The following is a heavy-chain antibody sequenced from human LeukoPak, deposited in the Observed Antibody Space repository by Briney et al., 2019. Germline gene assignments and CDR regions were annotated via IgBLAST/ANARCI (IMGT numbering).Heavy chain of an antibody. J-gene: IGHJ4*02. CDR3: ARGLNYYDSRGIDY. CDR2: INPNSGGT. Sequence: ASVKVSCKASGYTSTGYYMHWVRQAPGQGLEWMGRINPNSGGTNYAQKFQGRVTMTRDTSISTAYMELSRLRSDDTAVYYCARGLNYYDSRGIDYWGQGTLVTVSS. D-gene: IGHD3-22*01. CDR1: GYTSTGYY. V-gene: IGHV1-2*06.